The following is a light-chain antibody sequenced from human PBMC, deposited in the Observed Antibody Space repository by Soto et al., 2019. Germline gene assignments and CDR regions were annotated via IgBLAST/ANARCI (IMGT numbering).Light chain of an antibody. V-gene: IGKV3D-15*01. CDR2: GAY. Sequence: EIVMTQSPATLSVSPGERATLSCRASQSVSSNLAWFQQKPGQAPRLLIPGAYIRAPGIPARFSGGGSGTEFTLTISSLQSEDFAIYYCQQYNNWPRTFGQGTKVEIK. CDR3: QQYNNWPRT. CDR1: QSVSSN. J-gene: IGKJ1*01.